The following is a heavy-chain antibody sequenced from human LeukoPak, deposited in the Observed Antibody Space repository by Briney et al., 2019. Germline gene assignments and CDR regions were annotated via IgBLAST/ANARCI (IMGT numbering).Heavy chain of an antibody. J-gene: IGHJ4*02. CDR1: SYSISSGSY. CDR2: IFHSGNS. CDR3: ARVTYVDDMLYQYFDY. Sequence: PSETLSLTCAVSSYSISSGSYWGWIRQSPGKGLEWVGSIFHSGNSYYNPSLKSRLTMSVDTSKNQFSLKLTSVTAADTALYYCARVTYVDDMLYQYFDYWGQGILVTVTS. D-gene: IGHD4-17*01. V-gene: IGHV4-38-2*01.